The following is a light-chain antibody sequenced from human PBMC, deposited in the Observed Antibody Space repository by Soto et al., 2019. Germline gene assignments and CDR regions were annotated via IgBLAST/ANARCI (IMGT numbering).Light chain of an antibody. CDR3: QQYGDSRQVT. CDR2: GAS. Sequence: EIVLTQSPGTLSLSPGERATLSCRASQSVSRSYLAWYQQKPGQAPRLLIYGASSRATGIPDRFSGSGSGTDFTLTIRRLEPEDFALYYCQQYGDSRQVTFGGGTKVDIK. CDR1: QSVSRSY. J-gene: IGKJ4*01. V-gene: IGKV3-20*01.